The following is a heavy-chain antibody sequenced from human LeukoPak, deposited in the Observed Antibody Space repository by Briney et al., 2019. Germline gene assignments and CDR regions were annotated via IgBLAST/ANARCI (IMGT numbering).Heavy chain of an antibody. J-gene: IGHJ4*02. V-gene: IGHV4-31*03. CDR2: IYYSGGT. D-gene: IGHD3-22*01. Sequence: SETLSLTCTVSGGSISSGGYYWSWIRQHPGKGLEWIGYIYYSGGTYYNPSLKSRVTISVDTSKNQFSLKLSSVTAADTAVYYCARGKYYYDSSGYSNFDYWGQGTLVTVSS. CDR3: ARGKYYYDSSGYSNFDY. CDR1: GGSISSGGYY.